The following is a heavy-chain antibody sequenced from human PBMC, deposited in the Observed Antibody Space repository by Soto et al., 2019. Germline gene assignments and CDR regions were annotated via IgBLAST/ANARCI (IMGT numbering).Heavy chain of an antibody. V-gene: IGHV5-51*01. CDR3: ARLPGIVAPGTVFLDN. D-gene: IGHD1-1*01. CDR2: IYPGDSDT. CDR1: GYRFTSSW. Sequence: GESLKISCKASGYRFTSSWIGWVRQMPGKGLEWMGIIYPGDSDTRYRPSFQGQVTISADKSSSTAYLQWNSLQASDTAMYYCARLPGIVAPGTVFLDNWGQGTMVTVSS. J-gene: IGHJ4*02.